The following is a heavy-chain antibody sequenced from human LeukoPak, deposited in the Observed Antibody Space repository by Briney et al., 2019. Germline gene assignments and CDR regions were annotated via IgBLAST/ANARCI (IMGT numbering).Heavy chain of an antibody. Sequence: RPGGSLRLSCAASGFTFSSYAMSWVRQAPGKGLEWVSSISSSSSYIYYADSVKGRFTISRDNAKNSLYLQMNSLRAEDTAVYYCARVDSSSWYYFDYWGQGTLVTVSS. CDR3: ARVDSSSWYYFDY. D-gene: IGHD6-13*01. J-gene: IGHJ4*02. CDR1: GFTFSSYA. CDR2: ISSSSSYI. V-gene: IGHV3-21*01.